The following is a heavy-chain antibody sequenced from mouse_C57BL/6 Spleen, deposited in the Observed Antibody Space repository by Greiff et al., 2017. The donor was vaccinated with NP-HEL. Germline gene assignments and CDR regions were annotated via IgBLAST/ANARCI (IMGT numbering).Heavy chain of an antibody. CDR1: GFNIKDDY. CDR2: IDPENGDT. CDR3: TRGYYSNWYFDV. Sequence: VQLQQSGAELVRPGASVKLSCTASGFNIKDDYMHWVKQRPEQGLEWIGWIDPENGDTEYASKFQGKATITADTSSNTAYLQLSSLTSEDTAVYYCTRGYYSNWYFDVWGTGTTVTVSS. D-gene: IGHD2-5*01. J-gene: IGHJ1*03. V-gene: IGHV14-4*01.